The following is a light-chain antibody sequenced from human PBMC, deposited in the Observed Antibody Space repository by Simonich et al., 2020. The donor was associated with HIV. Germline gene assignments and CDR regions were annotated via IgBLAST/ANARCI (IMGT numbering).Light chain of an antibody. J-gene: IGKJ3*01. CDR1: QSVASN. CDR2: GAA. Sequence: EIVMTQSPATLSVSPGERATLFCRTSQSVASNLAWYQRKSGQAPRRLIYGAATRATGIPARFSGSGFGTEFTLTINSMQSEDFAVYYCQQYNNWPSPFTFGPGTKVDIK. V-gene: IGKV3-15*01. CDR3: QQYNNWPSPFT.